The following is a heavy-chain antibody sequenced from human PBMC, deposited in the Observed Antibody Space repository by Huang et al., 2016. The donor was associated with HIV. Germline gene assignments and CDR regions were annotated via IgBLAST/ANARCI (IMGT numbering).Heavy chain of an antibody. J-gene: IGHJ4*02. D-gene: IGHD3-10*01. CDR1: GGSIRSDNYY. Sequence: QLQLQESGPGLVKSSETLSLTCIVSGGSIRSDNYYWGWIRHPPGKGREWIGSIYYSVSTYDNPSLEVRGTIPVDTSKNHFSLRMRSVTAADTAVYYCARLPGSITMIRGVITDPYWGQGTLVTVSS. CDR2: IYYSVST. V-gene: IGHV4-39*02. CDR3: ARLPGSITMIRGVITDPY.